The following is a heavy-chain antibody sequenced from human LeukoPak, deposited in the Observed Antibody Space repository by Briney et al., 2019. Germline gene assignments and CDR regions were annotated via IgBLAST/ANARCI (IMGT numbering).Heavy chain of an antibody. Sequence: ASVKVSCKASGYTFSTYYVHWVRQAPGQGLEWMGMIIPSDGFTSYAQKFQGRVTMTRDMSTSTVYMELSSLRSDDTAVYYCARAKKANDYGDYEPPGYWGQGTLVTVSS. J-gene: IGHJ4*02. CDR1: GYTFSTYY. CDR2: IIPSDGFT. CDR3: ARAKKANDYGDYEPPGY. V-gene: IGHV1-46*01. D-gene: IGHD4-17*01.